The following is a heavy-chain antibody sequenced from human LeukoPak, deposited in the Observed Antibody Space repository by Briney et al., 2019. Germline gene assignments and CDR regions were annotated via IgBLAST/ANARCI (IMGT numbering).Heavy chain of an antibody. Sequence: SETLSLTCTVSGGSISSSNWWSWVRQPPGKGLEWIGEIYHSGSTNYNPSLKSRVTISVDKSKNQFSLKLSSVAAADTAVYYCARDGGGGFRSWPCYFDYWGQGTLVTVSS. D-gene: IGHD6-13*01. V-gene: IGHV4-4*02. CDR3: ARDGGGGFRSWPCYFDY. CDR1: GGSISSSNW. CDR2: IYHSGST. J-gene: IGHJ4*02.